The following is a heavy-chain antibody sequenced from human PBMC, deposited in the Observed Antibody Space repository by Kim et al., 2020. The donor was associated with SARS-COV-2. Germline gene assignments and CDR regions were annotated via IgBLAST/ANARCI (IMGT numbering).Heavy chain of an antibody. CDR1: GFTFSSYS. D-gene: IGHD3-10*01. J-gene: IGHJ4*02. CDR3: ARDVLLWFGELSYFDY. Sequence: GGSLRLSCAASGFTFSSYSMNWVRQAPGKGLEWVSSISSSSSYIYYADSVKGRFTISRDNAKNSLYLQMNSLRAEDTAVYYCARDVLLWFGELSYFDYWGQGTLVTVSS. V-gene: IGHV3-21*01. CDR2: ISSSSSYI.